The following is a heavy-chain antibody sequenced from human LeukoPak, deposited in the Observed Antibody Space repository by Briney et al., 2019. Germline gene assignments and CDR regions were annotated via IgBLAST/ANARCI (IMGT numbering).Heavy chain of an antibody. Sequence: ASVKVSCNIPGYTLTDFSMHWVRQAPGKGLEWMGGFNREDDEPIYAPHFRGRVTVTEDTSTDTAYMELSSLRSEDTAVYYCATLDSYYDNSGRPLIPDWGQGTLVTVSS. CDR1: GYTLTDFS. J-gene: IGHJ4*02. V-gene: IGHV1-24*01. CDR2: FNREDDEP. D-gene: IGHD3-22*01. CDR3: ATLDSYYDNSGRPLIPD.